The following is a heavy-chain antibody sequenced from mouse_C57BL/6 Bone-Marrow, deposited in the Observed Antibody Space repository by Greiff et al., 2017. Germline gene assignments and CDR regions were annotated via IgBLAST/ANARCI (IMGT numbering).Heavy chain of an antibody. CDR2: INPDSSTI. CDR3: ARGEGGYLMDF. J-gene: IGHJ4*01. CDR1: GIDFSRYW. D-gene: IGHD3-1*01. V-gene: IGHV4-1*01. Sequence: EVQLKVSGGGLVQPGGSLKLSCAASGIDFSRYWMSWVRRAPGTGLEWIGEINPDSSTINYAPSLKDKFIISRDNAKYTLYLQMNKVRSEDTALYYCARGEGGYLMDFWGQGTSVTVSS.